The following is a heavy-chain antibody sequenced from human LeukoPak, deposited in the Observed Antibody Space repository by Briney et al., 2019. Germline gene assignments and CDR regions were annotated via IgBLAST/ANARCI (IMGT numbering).Heavy chain of an antibody. CDR3: ARVTLCGLNYYYMDV. CDR1: GFTFSSYS. D-gene: IGHD6-25*01. V-gene: IGHV3-21*01. CDR2: ISSSSSYI. J-gene: IGHJ6*03. Sequence: PGGSLRLSCAASGFTFSSYSMNWVRQAPGKGLEWVSSISSSSSYIYHADSVKGRFTISRDNAKNSLYLQMNSLRAEDTAVYYCARVTLCGLNYYYMDVWGKGTTVTVSS.